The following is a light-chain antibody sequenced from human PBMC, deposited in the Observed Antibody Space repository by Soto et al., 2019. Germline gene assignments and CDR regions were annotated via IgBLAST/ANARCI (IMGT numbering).Light chain of an antibody. Sequence: EIVLTQSPGTLSLSPGERATLSCRASQTVSTNYLAWYQQKPGQAPRLLIYDTSNRATGIPARFSGSGSGTDFTLTISSLEPEDFAVYYRHQRKSWPQTFGQGTKVDIK. CDR2: DTS. V-gene: IGKV3-11*01. J-gene: IGKJ1*01. CDR1: QTVSTNY. CDR3: HQRKSWPQT.